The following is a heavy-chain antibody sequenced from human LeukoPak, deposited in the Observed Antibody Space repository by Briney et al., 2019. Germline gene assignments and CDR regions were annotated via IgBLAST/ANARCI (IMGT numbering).Heavy chain of an antibody. CDR2: IYYSGST. CDR1: GGSISSHY. J-gene: IGHJ2*01. V-gene: IGHV4-59*08. Sequence: SETLSLTCTVSGGSISSHYWSWIRQPPGKGLEWIGYIYYSGSTNYNPSLKSRVTISVDTSKNQFSLKLSSATAADTAVYYCARQLDYVDYRYFDLWGRGTLVTVSS. CDR3: ARQLDYVDYRYFDL. D-gene: IGHD4-17*01.